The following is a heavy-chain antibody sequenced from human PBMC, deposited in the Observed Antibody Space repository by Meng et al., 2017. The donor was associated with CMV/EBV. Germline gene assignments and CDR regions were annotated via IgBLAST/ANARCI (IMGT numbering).Heavy chain of an antibody. D-gene: IGHD2-2*01. CDR3: ARECSSTSCYLY. CDR2: IYYSGST. J-gene: IGHJ4*02. V-gene: IGHV4-59*12. Sequence: SETLSLTCTVSGGSISSYYWSWIRQPPGKGLEWIGYIYYSGSTNYNPSLKSRVTISVDTSKNQFSLKLSSVTAADTAVYYCARECSSTSCYLYWGQGTLVTVSS. CDR1: GGSISSYY.